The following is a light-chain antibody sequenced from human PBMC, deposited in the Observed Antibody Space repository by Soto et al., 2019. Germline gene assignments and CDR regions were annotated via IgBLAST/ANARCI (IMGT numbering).Light chain of an antibody. Sequence: QSALTQPASVSGSPGQSITISCTGTSADVGSYNLVSWYQQHPGKAPKLMIYEVSKRPSGVSNRFSGSKSGNTASLTIAGLQAEDEAYYSCCSYAGSSTHVVFGGGTKLTVL. CDR2: EVS. CDR3: CSYAGSSTHVV. J-gene: IGLJ2*01. V-gene: IGLV2-23*02. CDR1: SADVGSYNL.